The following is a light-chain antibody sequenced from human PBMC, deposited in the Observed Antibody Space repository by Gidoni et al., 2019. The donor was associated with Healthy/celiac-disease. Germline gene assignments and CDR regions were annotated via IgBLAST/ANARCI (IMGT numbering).Light chain of an antibody. CDR1: QSISSN. V-gene: IGKV3-15*01. J-gene: IGKJ1*01. CDR3: QHYNNWPS. CDR2: GAS. Sequence: EIVMTQSPATLSVSPGESATLSGRASQSISSNLAWYQQKPGQAPRLLIYGASTRATGIPARFSGSGSGTEFTLTISSLQSEDFAVYYCQHYNNWPSFGQGTKVEIK.